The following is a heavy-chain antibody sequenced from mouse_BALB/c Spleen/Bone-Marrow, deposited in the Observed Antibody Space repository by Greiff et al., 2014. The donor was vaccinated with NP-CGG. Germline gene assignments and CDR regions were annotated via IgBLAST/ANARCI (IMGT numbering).Heavy chain of an antibody. J-gene: IGHJ3*01. CDR1: GYTFSSYW. CDR2: ILSGSGST. Sequence: VQLQQSGAELMKPGASVKISCKATGYTFSSYWIEWVKQRPGHGLEWIGEILSGSGSTNYNEKFKGKATFTADTSSNTAYMQLSSLTSEDSAVYYCARNGNYPAWFAYWGQGTLVTVSA. D-gene: IGHD2-1*01. V-gene: IGHV1-9*01. CDR3: ARNGNYPAWFAY.